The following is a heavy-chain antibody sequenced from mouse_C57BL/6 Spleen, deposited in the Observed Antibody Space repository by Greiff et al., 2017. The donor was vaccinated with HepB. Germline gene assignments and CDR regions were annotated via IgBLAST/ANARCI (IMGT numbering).Heavy chain of an antibody. V-gene: IGHV1-76*01. CDR2: IYPGSGNT. CDR1: GYTFTDYY. D-gene: IGHD1-1*01. CDR3: AREDYYGSSHYYAMDY. Sequence: VKLMESGAELVRPGASVKLSCKASGYTFTDYYINWVKQRPGQGLEWIARIYPGSGNTYYNEKFKGKATLTAEKSSSTAYMQLSSLTSEDSAVYFCAREDYYGSSHYYAMDYWGQGTSVTVSS. J-gene: IGHJ4*01.